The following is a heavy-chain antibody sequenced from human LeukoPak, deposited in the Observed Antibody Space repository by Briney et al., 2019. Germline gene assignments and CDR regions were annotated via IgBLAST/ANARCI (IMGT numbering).Heavy chain of an antibody. CDR1: GGSISSYY. V-gene: IGHV4-34*01. J-gene: IGHJ5*02. D-gene: IGHD3-3*01. CDR2: INHSGST. Sequence: SETLSLTCTVSGGSISSYYWSWIRQPPGKGLEWIGEINHSGSTNYNPSLKSRVTISVDTSKNQFSLKLSSVTAADTAVYYCARGNVLRFLEWLFHWFDPWGQGTLVTVSS. CDR3: ARGNVLRFLEWLFHWFDP.